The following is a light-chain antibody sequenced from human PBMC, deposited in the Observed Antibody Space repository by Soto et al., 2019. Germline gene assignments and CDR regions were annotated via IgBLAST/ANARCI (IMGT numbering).Light chain of an antibody. CDR2: CAS. J-gene: IGKJ1*01. CDR1: ESVSNDH. V-gene: IGKV3-20*01. Sequence: EIVLTQSPGTLSLSPGERATLSCRASESVSNDHLAWYQRKPGQAPRLLIYCASYRATDIPYRFSGSGSGTDFTLTIATLEAEDFPVYICQQYGSTPPTFGLGTKVEI. CDR3: QQYGSTPPT.